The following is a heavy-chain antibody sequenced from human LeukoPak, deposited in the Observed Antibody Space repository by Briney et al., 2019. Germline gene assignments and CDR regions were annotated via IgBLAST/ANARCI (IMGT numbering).Heavy chain of an antibody. D-gene: IGHD1-26*01. J-gene: IGHJ4*02. V-gene: IGHV3-48*02. CDR1: GFSFSNSW. CDR3: AVNGAFDY. CDR2: ISSSSSTI. Sequence: GGSLRLSCAASGFSFSNSWMNWVRQAPGKGLEWVSYISSSSSTIYYADSVKGRFTISRDNAKNSLYLQMNSLGDEDTAVYYCAVNGAFDYWGQGTLVTVSS.